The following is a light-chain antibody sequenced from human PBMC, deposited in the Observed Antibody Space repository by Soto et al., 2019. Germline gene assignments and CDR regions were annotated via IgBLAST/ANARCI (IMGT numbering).Light chain of an antibody. V-gene: IGKV4-1*01. CDR2: WAS. CDR1: QSVLSNSKIKNN. Sequence: DIVMTQSPDSLAVSLGERPPTTSKPTQSVLSNSKIKNNLAWYQQKPGQPPKLLIYWASTRESGVPDRFSGSGSGTDFTLTISSLQAEDVAIYHCQQYYVIPLTFGGGTKVEIK. J-gene: IGKJ4*01. CDR3: QQYYVIPLT.